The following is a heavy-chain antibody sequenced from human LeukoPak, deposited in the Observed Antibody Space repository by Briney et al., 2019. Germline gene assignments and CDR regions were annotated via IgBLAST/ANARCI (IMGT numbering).Heavy chain of an antibody. V-gene: IGHV3-48*01. Sequence: GGSLRLSCAASGFTFSSYNMNWVRQAPGKGLEWVSYITSSRSTIHYADSVKGRFTISRDNAKNLLYLQMNSLRAEDTALYYCAKGYCSGGSCYSGYFQHWGQGTLVTVSS. J-gene: IGHJ1*01. CDR1: GFTFSSYN. CDR2: ITSSRSTI. CDR3: AKGYCSGGSCYSGYFQH. D-gene: IGHD2-15*01.